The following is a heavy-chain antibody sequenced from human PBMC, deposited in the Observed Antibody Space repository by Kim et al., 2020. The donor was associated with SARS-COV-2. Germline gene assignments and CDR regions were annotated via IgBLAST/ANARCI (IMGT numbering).Heavy chain of an antibody. Sequence: SETLSLTCTVSGGSISSSSYYWGWIRQPPGKGLEWIGSIYYSGSTYYNPSLKSRVTISVDTSKNQFSLKLSSVTAADTAVYYCATIFGIYYGMDVWGQGTTVTVSS. J-gene: IGHJ6*02. CDR3: ATIFGIYYGMDV. V-gene: IGHV4-39*01. CDR2: IYYSGST. D-gene: IGHD3-3*01. CDR1: GGSISSSSYY.